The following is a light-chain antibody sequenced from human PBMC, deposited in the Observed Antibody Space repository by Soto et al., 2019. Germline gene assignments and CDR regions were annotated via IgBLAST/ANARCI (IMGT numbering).Light chain of an antibody. Sequence: QSALTQPASVSGSPGQSITISCTGTSSDVGNYDYVSWYQQHPGKAPKLMIYEVSNRPSGVSNRFSGSKSGTTASLTISGLQTEDDADYYCSSYTTSSTLVFGGGTRLTVL. CDR2: EVS. V-gene: IGLV2-14*01. J-gene: IGLJ2*01. CDR3: SSYTTSSTLV. CDR1: SSDVGNYDY.